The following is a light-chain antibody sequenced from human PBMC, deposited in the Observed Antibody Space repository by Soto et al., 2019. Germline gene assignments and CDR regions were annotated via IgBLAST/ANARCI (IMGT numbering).Light chain of an antibody. CDR2: GTS. V-gene: IGKV3-20*01. CDR1: QSVISSY. J-gene: IGKJ1*01. Sequence: EIVLTQSPGTRSLSPGERATLSCRASQSVISSYLAWYQQKPGQAPRLLIYGTSTRATGIPERFSGSGSGTDFPLTIRRLDPEDVAMYYCHEYGDSPQTFGQGIGVEIK. CDR3: HEYGDSPQT.